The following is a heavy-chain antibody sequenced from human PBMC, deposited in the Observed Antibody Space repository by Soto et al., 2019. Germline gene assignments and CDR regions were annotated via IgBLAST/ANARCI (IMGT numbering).Heavy chain of an antibody. J-gene: IGHJ6*02. CDR1: GYTFTSYG. CDR3: ARDRGAYGMDV. Sequence: QVQLVQSGAEVKKPGASVKVSCKASGYTFTSYGISWVRQAPGQGLEWMGWISAYNGNTNYAQKLQSRVTMTTDTSTSTAYVQRRGLRSDDTAVYYCARDRGAYGMDVWGQGTTVTVSS. CDR2: ISAYNGNT. V-gene: IGHV1-18*01.